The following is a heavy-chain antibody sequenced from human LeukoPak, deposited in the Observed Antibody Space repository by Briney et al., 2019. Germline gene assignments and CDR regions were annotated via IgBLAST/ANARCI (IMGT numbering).Heavy chain of an antibody. Sequence: ASVKVSCKASGYTFINYAIHWVRQAPGQGLEWMGRINAASDDTKYSQKFQGRVTITRDTSANTAYMELSSLRSEDTAVYYCATDVNYYDSSGYYNYWGQGTLVTVSS. D-gene: IGHD3-22*01. CDR1: GYTFINYA. CDR3: ATDVNYYDSSGYYNY. J-gene: IGHJ4*02. V-gene: IGHV1-3*01. CDR2: INAASDDT.